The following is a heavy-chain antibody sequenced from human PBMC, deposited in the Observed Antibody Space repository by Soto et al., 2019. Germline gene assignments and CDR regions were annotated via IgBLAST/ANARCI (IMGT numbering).Heavy chain of an antibody. Sequence: QLVQSGSEVKKPGSSVKVSCQASGGTFSGYVVTWVRQAPGQGLEWMGEFVPLFGTTNYAQRFSGRIKITGEESTSTAYMELGTLRSDDTAVYYCATHGLGVSSPPYFDNWGQGTLVTVSS. CDR2: FVPLFGTT. CDR1: GGTFSGYV. V-gene: IGHV1-69*01. CDR3: ATHGLGVSSPPYFDN. D-gene: IGHD2-2*01. J-gene: IGHJ4*02.